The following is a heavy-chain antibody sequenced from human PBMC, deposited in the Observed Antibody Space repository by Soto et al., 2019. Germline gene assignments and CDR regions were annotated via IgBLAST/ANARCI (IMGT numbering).Heavy chain of an antibody. D-gene: IGHD3-22*01. Sequence: PGESLKISCKGSGYSFTSYWISWVRQMPGKGLEWMGRIDPSDSYTNYSPSSQGHITISADKSISTAYLQWSSLKASDTAMYYCARRDDSSGYYSDYYYGMDVWGQGTTVTVSS. CDR3: ARRDDSSGYYSDYYYGMDV. V-gene: IGHV5-10-1*01. CDR1: GYSFTSYW. CDR2: IDPSDSYT. J-gene: IGHJ6*02.